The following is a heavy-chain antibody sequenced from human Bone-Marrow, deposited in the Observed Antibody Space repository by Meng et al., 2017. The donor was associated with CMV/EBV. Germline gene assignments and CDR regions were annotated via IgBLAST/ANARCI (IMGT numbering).Heavy chain of an antibody. Sequence: QVQLVQSGAEVKKPGASVKVSCKASGYTFTTSNMHWVRRAPGQRAEWLGLINPGNGNTKYSQKFQGRVTITRDTSATTAYMELSSLRSEDTAVYYCARDRGDSWGQGTLVTVSS. CDR1: GYTFTTSN. CDR3: ARDRGDS. CDR2: INPGNGNT. D-gene: IGHD3-10*01. J-gene: IGHJ4*02. V-gene: IGHV1-3*01.